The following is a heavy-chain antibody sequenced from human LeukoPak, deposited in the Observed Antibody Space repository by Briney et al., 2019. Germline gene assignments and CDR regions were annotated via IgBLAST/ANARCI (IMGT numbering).Heavy chain of an antibody. Sequence: SQTLSLTCTVSGASLSSGSYYWSWIRQPAGKGLEWIGRIYPSGSTDYNPSLKSRVTISIDTSKNQFSLKLSSVTAADTAVYYCARTGDWSYFDYWGQGTLVTVSS. CDR3: ARTGDWSYFDY. CDR1: GASLSSGSYY. D-gene: IGHD2-21*02. V-gene: IGHV4-61*02. CDR2: IYPSGST. J-gene: IGHJ4*02.